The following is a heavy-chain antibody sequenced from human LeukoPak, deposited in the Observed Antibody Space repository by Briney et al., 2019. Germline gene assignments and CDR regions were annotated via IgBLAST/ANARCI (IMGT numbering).Heavy chain of an antibody. CDR1: GYTFTGYY. Sequence: ASVKVSCKASGYTFTGYYMHWARQAPGQGLGWMGWINPNSGGTNYAQKFQGRVTMTRDTSISTAYMELSRLRSDDTAVYYCARVTYYYYYMDVWGKGTTVTVSS. V-gene: IGHV1-2*02. CDR3: ARVTYYYYYMDV. CDR2: INPNSGGT. J-gene: IGHJ6*03.